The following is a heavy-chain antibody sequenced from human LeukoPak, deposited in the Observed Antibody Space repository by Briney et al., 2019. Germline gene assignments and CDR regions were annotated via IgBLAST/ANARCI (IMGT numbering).Heavy chain of an antibody. D-gene: IGHD7-27*01. V-gene: IGHV3-15*01. Sequence: PGGSLRLSCAASGFTFSNGWMSWVRQAPGKGLEWVGRIKSKSDGGTTDYAAPVKGRFTISRDDSKNTLYLQMNSLKTEDTAAYYCTTDRLILGSAFDFWGQGTMVTVSS. J-gene: IGHJ3*01. CDR1: GFTFSNGW. CDR3: TTDRLILGSAFDF. CDR2: IKSKSDGGTT.